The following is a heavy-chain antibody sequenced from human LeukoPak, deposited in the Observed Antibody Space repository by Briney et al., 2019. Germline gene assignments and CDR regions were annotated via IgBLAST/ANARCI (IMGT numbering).Heavy chain of an antibody. CDR2: INHSGST. Sequence: SETLSLTCAVYGGSFSGYYWSWIRQPPGKGLEWIGEINHSGSTNYNPSLKSRATISVDTSKNQFSLKLSSVTAADTAVYYCARGGGYNWFDPWGQGTLVTVSS. CDR3: ARGGGYNWFDP. V-gene: IGHV4-34*01. CDR1: GGSFSGYY. J-gene: IGHJ5*02.